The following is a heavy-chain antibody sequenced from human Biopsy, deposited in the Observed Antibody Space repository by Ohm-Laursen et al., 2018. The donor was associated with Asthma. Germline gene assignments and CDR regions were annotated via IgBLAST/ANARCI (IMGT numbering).Heavy chain of an antibody. J-gene: IGHJ6*02. CDR2: ISVYNGNT. D-gene: IGHD3-10*01. Sequence: ASVKVSCKTSGCTFNSAGITWVRQAPGQGLEWMGWISVYNGNTKVAQKLQDRVTMITDTSTSTAYMELRSLRSDDTAVYFCARAVDYSHYYGIDVWGQGTTVPVS. CDR3: ARAVDYSHYYGIDV. V-gene: IGHV1-18*01. CDR1: GCTFNSAG.